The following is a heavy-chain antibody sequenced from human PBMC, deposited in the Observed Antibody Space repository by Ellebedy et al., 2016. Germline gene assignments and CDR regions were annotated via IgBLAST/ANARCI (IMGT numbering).Heavy chain of an antibody. D-gene: IGHD3-10*01. CDR1: GFTFSSYS. J-gene: IGHJ4*02. CDR2: ISSSSSTI. Sequence: GESLKISXAASGFTFSSYSMNWVRQAPGKGLEWVSYISSSSSTIYYADSVKGRFTISRDNAKNSLYLQMNSLRAEDTAVYYCARDDRYYYGSGKTLDYWGQGTLVTVSS. V-gene: IGHV3-48*04. CDR3: ARDDRYYYGSGKTLDY.